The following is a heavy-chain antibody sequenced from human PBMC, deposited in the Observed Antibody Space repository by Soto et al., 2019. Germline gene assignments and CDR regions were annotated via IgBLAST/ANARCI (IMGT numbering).Heavy chain of an antibody. CDR3: ARNYGDNYFDY. CDR2: IYHSGST. Sequence: QVQLQESGPGLVKPSGTLSLTCAVSSGSISSSNWWSWVRQPPGKGLEWIGEIYHSGSTNYNPSLESRVTISVDKSKNQFSLKLSFVTAADTAVYYCARNYGDNYFDYWGQGTLVTVSS. CDR1: SGSISSSNW. D-gene: IGHD4-17*01. J-gene: IGHJ4*02. V-gene: IGHV4-4*02.